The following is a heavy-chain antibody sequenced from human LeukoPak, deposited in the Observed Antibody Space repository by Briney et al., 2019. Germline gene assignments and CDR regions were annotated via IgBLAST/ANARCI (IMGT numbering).Heavy chain of an antibody. J-gene: IGHJ6*03. CDR2: IYTSGST. CDR3: ARDRAHYDFWSGSSSYYYYYMDV. V-gene: IGHV4-61*02. D-gene: IGHD3-3*01. Sequence: SETLSLTCTVSGGSISSGSYYWSWIRQPAGKGLEWIGRIYTSGSTNYNPSLKSRVTISVDTSKNQFSLKLSSVTAADTAVYYCARDRAHYDFWSGSSSYYYYYMDVWGKGTTATVSS. CDR1: GGSISSGSYY.